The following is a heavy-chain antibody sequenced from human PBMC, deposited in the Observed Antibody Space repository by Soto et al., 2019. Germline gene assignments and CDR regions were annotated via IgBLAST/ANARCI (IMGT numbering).Heavy chain of an antibody. CDR2: IRSKTDGGTI. Sequence: GGSLRLSCAATGLTFSNAWMNWVRQTPGKGLEWVGQIRSKTDGGTIFYPAPVKGRFIISRDDSTNTLYLQMNSLKTEDTAVYYCTTAHPRGPDYWGQGTLVTVSS. CDR1: GLTFSNAW. J-gene: IGHJ4*02. V-gene: IGHV3-15*01. D-gene: IGHD5-12*01. CDR3: TTAHPRGPDY.